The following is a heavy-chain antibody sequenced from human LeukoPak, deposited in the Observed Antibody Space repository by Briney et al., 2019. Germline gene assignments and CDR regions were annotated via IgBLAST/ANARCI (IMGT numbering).Heavy chain of an antibody. Sequence: SETLSLTCTVSGGSISSNYWSWIRQPAGKGQEWIGRIYTSGSTNYNPSLKSRVTMSVDTSKNQFPLKLSSVTAADTAVYYCARGISAAAKNWFDPWGQGTLVTVSS. CDR1: GGSISSNY. D-gene: IGHD6-13*01. J-gene: IGHJ5*02. CDR3: ARGISAAAKNWFDP. CDR2: IYTSGST. V-gene: IGHV4-4*07.